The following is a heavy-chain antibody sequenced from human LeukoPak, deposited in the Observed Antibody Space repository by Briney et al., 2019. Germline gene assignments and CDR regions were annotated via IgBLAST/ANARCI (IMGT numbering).Heavy chain of an antibody. CDR2: IYRSGST. V-gene: IGHV4-31*03. J-gene: IGHJ5*02. Sequence: SETLSLTCTVSGGSISSGSSYWSWIRQHPGRGLEWIGYIYRSGSTYYNPSLRRRVTMSVDTSKNQFSLKLSSVTAADTAMYYCAREAAHMTPGWFDPWGQGTLVTVSS. CDR3: AREAAHMTPGWFDP. D-gene: IGHD4-17*01. CDR1: GGSISSGSSY.